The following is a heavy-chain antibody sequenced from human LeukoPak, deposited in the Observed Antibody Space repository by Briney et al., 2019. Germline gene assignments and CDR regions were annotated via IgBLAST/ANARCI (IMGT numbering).Heavy chain of an antibody. D-gene: IGHD3-10*01. Sequence: GGSLRLSCAASGFTFSGSAMPWVRQASGKGLEWVGRIRSKANSYATAYAASVKGRFTISRDDSKNTAYLQMNSLRAEDTAVYYCARLHRGVRELYWGPGTLVTVSS. V-gene: IGHV3-73*01. J-gene: IGHJ4*02. CDR3: ARLHRGVRELY. CDR2: IRSKANSYAT. CDR1: GFTFSGSA.